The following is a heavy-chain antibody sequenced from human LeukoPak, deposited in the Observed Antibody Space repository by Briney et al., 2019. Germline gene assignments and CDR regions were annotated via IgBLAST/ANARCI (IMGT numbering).Heavy chain of an antibody. J-gene: IGHJ4*02. D-gene: IGHD1-26*01. CDR3: ATGRSRSPFDY. CDR1: GFTFSNFW. V-gene: IGHV1-24*01. CDR2: FVPEDGET. Sequence: GGSLRLSCAASGFTFSNFWMTWVRQAPGKGLEWMGGFVPEDGETIYAQKFQGRVTMTEDTSTDTAYMELSSLRSEDTAVYYCATGRSRSPFDYWGQGTLVTVSS.